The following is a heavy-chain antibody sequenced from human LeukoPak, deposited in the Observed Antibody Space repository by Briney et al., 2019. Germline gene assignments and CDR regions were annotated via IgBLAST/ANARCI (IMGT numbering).Heavy chain of an antibody. Sequence: GGSLRLSCAASGFTFDDYAMHWVRQAPGKGLEWVSGISWASGSIGYADSVKGRFTISRENAKKSLYLQMNSLRAEDMALYYCAKASSRSFSSGYYGNAFDIWGQGTMVTVSS. J-gene: IGHJ3*02. V-gene: IGHV3-9*03. CDR3: AKASSRSFSSGYYGNAFDI. CDR2: ISWASGSI. CDR1: GFTFDDYA. D-gene: IGHD6-19*01.